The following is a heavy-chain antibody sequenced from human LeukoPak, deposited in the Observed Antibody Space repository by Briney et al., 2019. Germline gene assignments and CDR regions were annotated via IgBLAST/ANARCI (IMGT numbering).Heavy chain of an antibody. D-gene: IGHD3-10*01. CDR1: GFTFSRYA. CDR2: FSGSGGST. V-gene: IGHV3-23*01. J-gene: IGHJ4*02. Sequence: GGSLRLSCSASGFTFSRYAMSWVRQAPGKGLEWVSAFSGSGGSTYYADSVKGRFTISRDNSKNTLYLQMNSLRAEDTAVYYCAKVSGTGGFDYWGQGTLVTVSS. CDR3: AKVSGTGGFDY.